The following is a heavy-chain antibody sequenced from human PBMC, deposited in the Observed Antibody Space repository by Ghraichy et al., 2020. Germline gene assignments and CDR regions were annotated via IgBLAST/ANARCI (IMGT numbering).Heavy chain of an antibody. Sequence: SQTLSLTCTVSGGSMSSGRLSWGWVRQSPGRGLEWIGNMFYNGKTYCNPSLKSRVTISGDLSQNQFSLNLTSVTAADTAVYYCARRDSWSLYYFDYWGQGVLVTVSS. CDR1: GGSMSSGRLS. J-gene: IGHJ4*02. CDR2: MFYNGKT. V-gene: IGHV4-39*01. CDR3: ARRDSWSLYYFDY. D-gene: IGHD6-13*01.